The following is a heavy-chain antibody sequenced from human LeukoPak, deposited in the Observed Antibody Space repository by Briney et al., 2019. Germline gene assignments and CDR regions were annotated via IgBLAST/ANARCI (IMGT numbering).Heavy chain of an antibody. CDR1: GYTFTSYG. J-gene: IGHJ4*02. D-gene: IGHD5-24*01. V-gene: IGHV1-18*01. CDR3: ARGRRDGYNLFY. CDR2: ISAYNGNT. Sequence: HWASVKVSCTASGYTFTSYGISWVRQAPGQGLEWMGWISAYNGNTNYAQKLQGRVTMTTDTSTSTAYMELRSVRSDDTAVYYCARGRRDGYNLFYWGQGTLVTVSS.